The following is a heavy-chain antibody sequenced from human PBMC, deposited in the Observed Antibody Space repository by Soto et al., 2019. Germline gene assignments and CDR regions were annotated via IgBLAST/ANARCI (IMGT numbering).Heavy chain of an antibody. V-gene: IGHV3-11*01. D-gene: IGHD3-22*01. Sequence: GGSLRLSCAASGFTFSDYYMSWIRQAPGKGLEWVSYISTSGSTIYYRDSVKGRFTISRDNAKNSLYLQMNSLRAEDTAVYYCAREPYYYDSSGYHGAFDIWGQGTMVTVSS. J-gene: IGHJ3*02. CDR3: AREPYYYDSSGYHGAFDI. CDR1: GFTFSDYY. CDR2: ISTSGSTI.